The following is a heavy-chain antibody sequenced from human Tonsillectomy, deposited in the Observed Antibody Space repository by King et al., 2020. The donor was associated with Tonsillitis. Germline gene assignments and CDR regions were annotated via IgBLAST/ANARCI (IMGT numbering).Heavy chain of an antibody. CDR2: IYYSGST. V-gene: IGHV4-39*01. J-gene: IGHJ4*02. CDR3: ARTPTLWFGESPDPLFDY. D-gene: IGHD3-10*01. Sequence: QLQESGPGLVKPSETLSLTCTVSGGSISSSSYYWGWIRQPPGKGLEWIGRIYYSGSTYYNPSLKSRVTISVDTSKNQFSLKLSSVTAADTAVYYCARTPTLWFGESPDPLFDYWGQGTLVTVSS. CDR1: GGSISSSSYY.